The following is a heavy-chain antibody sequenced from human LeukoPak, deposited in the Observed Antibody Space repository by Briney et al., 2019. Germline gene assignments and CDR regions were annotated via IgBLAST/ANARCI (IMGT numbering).Heavy chain of an antibody. CDR2: ISYDGSNK. CDR1: GFTFSSYG. Sequence: GRSLRLSCAASGFTFSSYGMHWVRQAPGKGLEWVAVISYDGSNKYYADSVKGRFAISRDNSKNTLYLQMNSLRAEDTAVYYCAEAYGYCTTTSCSHEEFDYWGQGTLVTVSS. D-gene: IGHD2-2*01. J-gene: IGHJ4*02. V-gene: IGHV3-30*18. CDR3: AEAYGYCTTTSCSHEEFDY.